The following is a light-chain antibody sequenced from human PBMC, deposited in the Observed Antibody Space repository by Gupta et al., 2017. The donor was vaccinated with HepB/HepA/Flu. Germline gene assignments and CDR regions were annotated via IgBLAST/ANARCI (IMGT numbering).Light chain of an antibody. CDR2: EVS. J-gene: IGLJ2*01. CDR3: CSYAGSSNVV. Sequence: QPALTQPASVSGSPGQSITISCTGTSSDVGRYNLVSWYQQHPGKAPKLMIYEVSKRPSGVSNRCSGSKSGNTASLTISGLQAEDEADYYCCSYAGSSNVVFGGGTKLTVL. CDR1: SSDVGRYNL. V-gene: IGLV2-23*02.